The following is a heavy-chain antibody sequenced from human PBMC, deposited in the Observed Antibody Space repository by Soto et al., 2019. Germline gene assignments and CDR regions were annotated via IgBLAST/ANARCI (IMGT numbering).Heavy chain of an antibody. J-gene: IGHJ4*02. CDR3: ARAQTDYDPLPFDS. Sequence: GGSLRLSCAASGFAFGSYAISWVRQAPGKGLEWVSAISASSAVIYYADSVRGRFTISRDESKSTVYLAMVSLRADDTAVYHCARAQTDYDPLPFDSWGQGTLVTVSS. CDR1: GFAFGSYA. CDR2: ISASSAVI. D-gene: IGHD3-16*01. V-gene: IGHV3-23*01.